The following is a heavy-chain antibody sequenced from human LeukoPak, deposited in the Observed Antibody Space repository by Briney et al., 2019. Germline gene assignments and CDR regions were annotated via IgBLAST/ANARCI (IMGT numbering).Heavy chain of an antibody. CDR2: IHYSRGT. Sequence: SETLSLTCTVSGGSVSSGNFYWSWIRQPPGKGLEWIGYIHYSRGTSYNPSLKSRVTISVDTSKNQLSLKLSSVTAADTAVYYCARSRPYCSGGSCSPFDPWGQGTLVTVSS. CDR1: GGSVSSGNFY. V-gene: IGHV4-61*01. CDR3: ARSRPYCSGGSCSPFDP. J-gene: IGHJ5*02. D-gene: IGHD2-15*01.